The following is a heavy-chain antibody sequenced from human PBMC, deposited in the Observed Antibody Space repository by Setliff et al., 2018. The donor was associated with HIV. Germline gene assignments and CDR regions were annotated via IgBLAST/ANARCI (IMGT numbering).Heavy chain of an antibody. D-gene: IGHD3-9*01. CDR1: GGSFSGYY. J-gene: IGHJ4*02. V-gene: IGHV4-34*01. CDR3: ARGNYYNMWADPFDY. Sequence: PSETLSLTCAVYGGSFSGYYWTWIRQPPGKGLEWIGEINPSGTTNYNPSLLSRVTMSIDKSKNQFSLRLRSVTAADTAVYHCARGNYYNMWADPFDYWGQGTLVTVSS. CDR2: INPSGTT.